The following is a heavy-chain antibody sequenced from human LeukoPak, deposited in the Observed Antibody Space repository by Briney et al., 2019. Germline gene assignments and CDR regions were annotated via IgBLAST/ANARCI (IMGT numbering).Heavy chain of an antibody. CDR2: IYYSGNT. CDR1: GVSISSSNSY. J-gene: IGHJ6*03. V-gene: IGHV4-39*01. CDR3: ARGGGSYYMDV. D-gene: IGHD1-26*01. Sequence: SETLSLTCTVSGVSISSSNSYWGWIRQPPGKGLEWIGSIYYSGNTYYNASLKSQVSISIDTSKNQFSLKLTSVTAADTAVYYCARGGGSYYMDVWGKGPTVTVSS.